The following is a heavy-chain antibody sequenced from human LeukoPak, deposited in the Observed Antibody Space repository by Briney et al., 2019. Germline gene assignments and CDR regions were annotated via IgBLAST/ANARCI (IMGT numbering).Heavy chain of an antibody. CDR2: IYYSGST. CDR1: GGSISSYY. D-gene: IGHD4-17*01. Sequence: SETLSLTCTVSGGSISSYYWSWIRQPPGKGLEWIGYIYYSGSTNYNPSLKSRVTISVDTSKNQFSLKLSSVTAADTAVYYCARVNGDYVRRVFDYWGQGTLVTVSS. J-gene: IGHJ4*02. V-gene: IGHV4-59*01. CDR3: ARVNGDYVRRVFDY.